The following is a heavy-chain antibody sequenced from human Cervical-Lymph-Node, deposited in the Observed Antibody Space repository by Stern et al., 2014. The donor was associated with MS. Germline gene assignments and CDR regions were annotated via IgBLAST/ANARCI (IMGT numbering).Heavy chain of an antibody. CDR2: IYPTGST. CDR3: ARLNILTGYSLGN. V-gene: IGHV4-39*01. D-gene: IGHD3-9*01. J-gene: IGHJ4*02. CDR1: GGPISSSSYY. Sequence: QVQLVESGPGLVKPSETLSLTCTVSGGPISSSSYYWGWIRQSPGKGLEWLGSIYPTGSTHYNPSLQNRVTISVDTSKNPFSLKLPSVTAADTAVYYCARLNILTGYSLGNWGQGALVTVSS.